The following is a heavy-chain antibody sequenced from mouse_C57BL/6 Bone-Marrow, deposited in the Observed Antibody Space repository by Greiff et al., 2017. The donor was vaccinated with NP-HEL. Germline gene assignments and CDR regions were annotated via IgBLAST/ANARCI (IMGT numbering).Heavy chain of an antibody. CDR3: ARRGYYYGSSSYAMDY. J-gene: IGHJ4*01. Sequence: EVKLVESGGGLVQPGGSLKLSCAASGFTFSDYGMAWVRQAPRKGPEWVAFISNLAYSIYYADTVTGRFTISRENAKNTLYLEMSSLRSEDTAMYYCARRGYYYGSSSYAMDYWGQGTSVTVSS. D-gene: IGHD1-1*01. CDR1: GFTFSDYG. V-gene: IGHV5-15*01. CDR2: ISNLAYSI.